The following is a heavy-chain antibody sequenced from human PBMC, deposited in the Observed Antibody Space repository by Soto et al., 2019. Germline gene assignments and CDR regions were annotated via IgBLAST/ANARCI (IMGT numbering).Heavy chain of an antibody. J-gene: IGHJ6*02. Sequence: VGSLRLSCAASGFTFSSYAMSWVRQAPGKGLEWVSAISGSGGSTYYADSVKGRFTISRDNSKNTLYLQMNSLRAEDTAVYYCAKDGGILEPAYGMDVWGQGTTVTVSS. V-gene: IGHV3-23*01. CDR1: GFTFSSYA. CDR3: AKDGGILEPAYGMDV. CDR2: ISGSGGST. D-gene: IGHD3-3*01.